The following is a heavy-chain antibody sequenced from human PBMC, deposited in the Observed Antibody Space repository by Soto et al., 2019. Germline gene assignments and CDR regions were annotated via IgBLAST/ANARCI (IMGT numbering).Heavy chain of an antibody. Sequence: PGGSLRLSCAASGFTFSSYSMNWVRQAPGKGLEWVSYISGSGGSTYYADSVKGRFTISRDNSKNTLYLQMNSLRAEDTAVYYCARLLAVAGYFDYWGQGTLVTVSS. CDR3: ARLLAVAGYFDY. D-gene: IGHD6-19*01. V-gene: IGHV3-23*01. CDR1: GFTFSSYS. J-gene: IGHJ4*02. CDR2: ISGSGGST.